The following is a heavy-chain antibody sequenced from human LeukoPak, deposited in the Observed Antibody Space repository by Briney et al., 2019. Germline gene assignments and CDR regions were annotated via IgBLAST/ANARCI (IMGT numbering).Heavy chain of an antibody. V-gene: IGHV4-59*01. Sequence: SETLSLTCTVSGGSISSYYWSWIRQPPGKGLEWIGYIYHSGSTKYNPSLKSRVTISVDTSKNQFSLKMSSVTAADTAVYYCARGSIVGATFDYFDYWGQGTLVTVSS. CDR3: ARGSIVGATFDYFDY. CDR2: IYHSGST. CDR1: GGSISSYY. D-gene: IGHD1-26*01. J-gene: IGHJ4*02.